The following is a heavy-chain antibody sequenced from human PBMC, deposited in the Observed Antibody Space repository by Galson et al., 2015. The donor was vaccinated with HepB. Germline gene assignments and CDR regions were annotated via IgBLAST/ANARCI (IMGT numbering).Heavy chain of an antibody. D-gene: IGHD2-2*01. J-gene: IGHJ4*02. CDR3: ARDGYCSTTTCWSRLIGYDY. Sequence: SLRLSCAASGLTFSSYVMNWVRQAPGKGLEWVSYISSDSNTIYYADSAKGRFTISRDNAKNSLYLQMNSLRDEDTAVYYCARDGYCSTTTCWSRLIGYDYWGQGTLVTVSS. CDR1: GLTFSSYV. V-gene: IGHV3-48*02. CDR2: ISSDSNTI.